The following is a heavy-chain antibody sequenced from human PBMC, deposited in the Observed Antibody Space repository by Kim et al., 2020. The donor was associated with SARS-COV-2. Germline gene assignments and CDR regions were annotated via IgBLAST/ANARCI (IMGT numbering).Heavy chain of an antibody. CDR3: ARGDYDILTGYYSGYYYYGMDV. CDR2: IWYDGSNK. J-gene: IGHJ6*02. Sequence: GGSLRLSCAASGFTFSSYGMHWVRQAPGKGLEWVAVIWYDGSNKYYADSVKGRFTISRDNSKNTLYLQMNSLRAEDTAVYYCARGDYDILTGYYSGYYYYGMDVWGQGTTVTVSS. D-gene: IGHD3-9*01. CDR1: GFTFSSYG. V-gene: IGHV3-33*01.